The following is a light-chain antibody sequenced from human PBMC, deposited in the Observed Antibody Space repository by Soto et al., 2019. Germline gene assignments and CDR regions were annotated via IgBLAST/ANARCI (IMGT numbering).Light chain of an antibody. CDR1: SSDVGGYNY. CDR3: CSYTSSSTLVV. Sequence: QSALTQPASVSGSPGQSITISCTGTSSDVGGYNYVSWYQQHPGKAPKLMIYEVSNRPSGVSNRFSGSKSGNTASLTISGPQAEDEADYYCCSYTSSSTLVVFGGGTKLTVL. CDR2: EVS. V-gene: IGLV2-14*01. J-gene: IGLJ2*01.